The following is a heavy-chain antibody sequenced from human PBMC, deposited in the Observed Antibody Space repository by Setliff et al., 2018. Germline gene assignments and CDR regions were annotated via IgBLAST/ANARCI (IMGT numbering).Heavy chain of an antibody. J-gene: IGHJ4*02. CDR1: GFTSSSDP. Sequence: GGSLRLSCAASGFTSSSDPMNWVRQAPGKGLEWVANIRQDGSEKYYVDSVRGRFTISRDNAKQSLYLQMNSLRVEDTAVYYCARDLQGSGDYVVDYWGQGTLVTVSS. CDR2: IRQDGSEK. V-gene: IGHV3-7*01. D-gene: IGHD4-17*01. CDR3: ARDLQGSGDYVVDY.